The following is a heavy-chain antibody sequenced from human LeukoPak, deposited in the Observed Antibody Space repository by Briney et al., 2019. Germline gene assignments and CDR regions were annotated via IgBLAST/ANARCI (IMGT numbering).Heavy chain of an antibody. V-gene: IGHV3-9*03. J-gene: IGHJ4*02. CDR1: GFMFNDYV. CDR3: TKSPSFTLGGGYLDS. D-gene: IGHD3-22*01. Sequence: GGSLRLSCVGSGFMFNDYVMHWVRQVPGKGLEWVSGISWNSDLIGYADSVKGRFTISGDNDRNTLHLQMNSLRVEDMAFYYCTKSPSFTLGGGYLDSWGQGSLVTVSS. CDR2: ISWNSDLI.